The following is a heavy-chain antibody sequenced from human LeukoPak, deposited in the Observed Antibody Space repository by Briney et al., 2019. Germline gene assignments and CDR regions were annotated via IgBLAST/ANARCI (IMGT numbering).Heavy chain of an antibody. J-gene: IGHJ6*03. CDR2: ISSRSTTM. D-gene: IGHD5-12*01. CDR3: AKDPQPSGYGDFYYMDV. CDR1: GFTFRSYG. V-gene: IGHV3-48*01. Sequence: GGSLRLACAASGFTFRSYGMNWVRQAPGKGPEWVSYISSRSTTMYYADSVRGRFTISRDNAKNSLYLEMNSLRPEDTAVYYCAKDPQPSGYGDFYYMDVWGKGTTVTVSS.